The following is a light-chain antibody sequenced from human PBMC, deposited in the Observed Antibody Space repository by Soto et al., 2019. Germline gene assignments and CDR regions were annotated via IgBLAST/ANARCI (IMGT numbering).Light chain of an antibody. CDR1: QSVGSY. J-gene: IGKJ1*01. CDR3: QQRSNWPRT. Sequence: EIVLTQSPATLSLSPGERATLSCRASQSVGSYLAWYQQKPGRAPRLLIYEASKRATGIPARFSGSGSGTDFTLTISSLEPEDFAVYYCQQRSNWPRTFGQGTKVEIK. V-gene: IGKV3-11*01. CDR2: EAS.